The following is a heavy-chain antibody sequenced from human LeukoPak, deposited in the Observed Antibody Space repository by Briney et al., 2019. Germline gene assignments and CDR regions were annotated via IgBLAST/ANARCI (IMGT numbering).Heavy chain of an antibody. CDR1: GVTVSSDY. V-gene: IGHV3-53*01. D-gene: IGHD2-15*01. J-gene: IGHJ3*01. Sequence: GEALRPACAAYGVTVSSDYMSSVRRAPGKGVEWDSGIYTGGSTSYADSGKGRLTITRDTSQSTPCIQMNSLRAQDTAVYYCARYCGDISCYSFEVWGHGTMVTVSS. CDR3: ARYCGDISCYSFEV. CDR2: IYTGGST.